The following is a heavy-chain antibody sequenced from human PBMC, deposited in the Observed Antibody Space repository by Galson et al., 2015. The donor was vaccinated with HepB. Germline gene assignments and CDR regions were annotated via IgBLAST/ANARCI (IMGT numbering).Heavy chain of an antibody. Sequence: SLRLSCAVSGFNFRDYAMHWVRQAPGKGLQYVSSISSEGRTTYYADSVRGRFTISRDNSENALFLQMNGLKPDDTGVYYCGKDKWVDYWGQGILVTVSS. CDR1: GFNFRDYA. CDR2: ISSEGRTT. V-gene: IGHV3-64D*06. J-gene: IGHJ4*02. CDR3: GKDKWVDY. D-gene: IGHD1-26*01.